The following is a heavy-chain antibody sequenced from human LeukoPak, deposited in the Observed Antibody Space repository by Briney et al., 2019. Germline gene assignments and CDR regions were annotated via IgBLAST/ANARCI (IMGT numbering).Heavy chain of an antibody. Sequence: ASVKVSCKASGYTFTSYGIRWVRQARGQGLEWMGWISAYNGNTNYAQKLQGRVTMTTDTSTSTAYMELRSLRSDDTAVYYCARDSCSGGSCYPTDYWGQGTLVTVSS. CDR3: ARDSCSGGSCYPTDY. V-gene: IGHV1-18*01. CDR1: GYTFTSYG. J-gene: IGHJ4*02. D-gene: IGHD2-15*01. CDR2: ISAYNGNT.